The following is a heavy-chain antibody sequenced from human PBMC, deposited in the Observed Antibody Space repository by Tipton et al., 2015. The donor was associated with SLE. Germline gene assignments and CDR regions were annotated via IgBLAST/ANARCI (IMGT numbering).Heavy chain of an antibody. CDR2: IYYSGSA. V-gene: IGHV4-39*01. J-gene: IGHJ4*02. CDR3: ARRTYDTSGYYFLDY. CDR1: GGSISSSLHY. D-gene: IGHD3-22*01. Sequence: GSLRLSCSVSGGSISSSLHYWGWLRQTPGKGLEWIGGIYYSGSAYYSLSLKSRVTMSIHTSKNQFTLKLTSVTAADTAVYYRARRTYDTSGYYFLDYWGQGTLVTVSS.